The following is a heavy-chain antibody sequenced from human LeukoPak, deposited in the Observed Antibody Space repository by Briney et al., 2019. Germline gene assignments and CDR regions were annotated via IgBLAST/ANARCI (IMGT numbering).Heavy chain of an antibody. CDR3: ARSPGCSGGSCSGYDAFDI. CDR2: ISYDGSNK. V-gene: IGHV3-30*04. Sequence: PGRSLRLSCAASGLTFSSYAMHWVRQAPGKGLEWVAVISYDGSNKYYADSVKGRFTISGDNSKNTLYLQMNSLRAEDTAVYYCARSPGCSGGSCSGYDAFDIWGQGTMVTVSS. CDR1: GLTFSSYA. J-gene: IGHJ3*02. D-gene: IGHD2-15*01.